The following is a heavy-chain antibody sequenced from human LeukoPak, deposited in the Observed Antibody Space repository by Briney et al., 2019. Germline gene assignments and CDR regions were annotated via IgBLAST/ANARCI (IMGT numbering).Heavy chain of an antibody. CDR2: IIPIFGTA. CDR1: GGTFSSYA. J-gene: IGHJ6*03. D-gene: IGHD6-6*01. Sequence: ASVKVSCKASGGTFSSYAISWVRQAPGQGLECMGGIIPIFGTANYAQKFQGRVTITTDESTSTAYMELSSLRSEDTAVYYCARQQLVLYYMDVWGKGTTVTVSS. V-gene: IGHV1-69*05. CDR3: ARQQLVLYYMDV.